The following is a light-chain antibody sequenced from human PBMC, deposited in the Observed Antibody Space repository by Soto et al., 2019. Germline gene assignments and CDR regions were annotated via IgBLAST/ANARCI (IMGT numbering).Light chain of an antibody. CDR3: SSYTTSSSYV. Sequence: QSALTQPASVSGSPGQSITISCTGTSSDVGGHNYVSWYQHYPGKAPKLMIYEVTNRPSGVSYRFSGSKSGNTASLTISGLQAEDEADYYCSSYTTSSSYVFGTGTKVTVL. CDR2: EVT. J-gene: IGLJ1*01. V-gene: IGLV2-14*01. CDR1: SSDVGGHNY.